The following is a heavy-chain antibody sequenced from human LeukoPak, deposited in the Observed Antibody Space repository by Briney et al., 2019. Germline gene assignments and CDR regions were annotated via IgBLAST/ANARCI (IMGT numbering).Heavy chain of an antibody. CDR3: ARALGYAFDI. CDR2: INPNNGNT. V-gene: IGHV1-18*01. CDR1: GYTFISYG. J-gene: IGHJ3*02. D-gene: IGHD1-26*01. Sequence: GASVKVPCKTSGYTFISYGISWVRQAPGQGLEWMGWINPNNGNTNYAQKFQGRVTMTRDTSTSTVYMELSSLRSEDTAVYYCARALGYAFDIWGQGTMVTVSS.